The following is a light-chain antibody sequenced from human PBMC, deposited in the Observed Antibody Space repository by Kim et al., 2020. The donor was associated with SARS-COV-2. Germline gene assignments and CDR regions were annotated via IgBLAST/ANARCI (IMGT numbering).Light chain of an antibody. Sequence: WGQTVRLTCQGDSLRKYYATWYQQRPGQAPTLVLYGKYDRPSGIPDRFSGSASGNTASLTITGAQAEDEADYYCSSRDSSGDHVVFGGGTQLTVL. CDR3: SSRDSSGDHVV. CDR2: GKY. V-gene: IGLV3-19*01. J-gene: IGLJ3*02. CDR1: SLRKYY.